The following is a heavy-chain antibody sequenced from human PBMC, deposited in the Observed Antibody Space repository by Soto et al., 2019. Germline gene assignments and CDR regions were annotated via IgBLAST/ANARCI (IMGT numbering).Heavy chain of an antibody. CDR2: IVPKLDIA. J-gene: IGHJ4*02. D-gene: IGHD2-15*01. Sequence: QIQLVQSGAEVKKPGSSVRVSCKASGDTFSIYTVNWVRQAPGQRLEWMGRIVPKLDIANYAQNFQGRVTITADKSTSTAYMELISLRSEDTAVYYCARSGGGVVVVVPVTMAFDFWGQGTLVTVSS. CDR1: GDTFSIYT. V-gene: IGHV1-69*02. CDR3: ARSGGGVVVVVPVTMAFDF.